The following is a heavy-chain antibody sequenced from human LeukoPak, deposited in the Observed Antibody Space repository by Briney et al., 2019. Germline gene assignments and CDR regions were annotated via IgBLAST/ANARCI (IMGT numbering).Heavy chain of an antibody. D-gene: IGHD3-22*01. CDR1: GGSISSGGYY. CDR2: IYHSGST. J-gene: IGHJ5*02. V-gene: IGHV4-30-2*01. Sequence: PSQTLSLTCTVSGGSISSGGYYWSWIRQPPGKGLEWIGYIYHSGSTYYNPSLMSRVTISVDRSKNQFSLKLSSVTAADTAVYYCARDYDSSGYYPWGQGTLVTVSS. CDR3: ARDYDSSGYYP.